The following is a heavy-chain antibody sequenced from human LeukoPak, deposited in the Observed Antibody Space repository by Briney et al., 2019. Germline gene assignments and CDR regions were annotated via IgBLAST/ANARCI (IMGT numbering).Heavy chain of an antibody. CDR3: AKGGSSSLRASDI. Sequence: GESLKISCKGSGYSFSNYWIGWVRQMPGKGLEWMGIIYPGDSDTRYSPSFQGQVTISADKSISTAYLQWSSLKASDTAMYYCAKGGSSSLRASDIWGQGTMVTVSS. J-gene: IGHJ3*02. D-gene: IGHD6-6*01. CDR1: GYSFSNYW. CDR2: IYPGDSDT. V-gene: IGHV5-51*01.